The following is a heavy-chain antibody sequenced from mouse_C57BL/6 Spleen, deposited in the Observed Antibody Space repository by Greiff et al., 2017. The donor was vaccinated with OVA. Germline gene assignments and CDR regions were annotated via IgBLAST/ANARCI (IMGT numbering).Heavy chain of an antibody. CDR1: GYAFSSSW. CDR3: ARYDTTAPYFDV. CDR2: IYPGDGDT. D-gene: IGHD1-2*01. Sequence: VQLQQSGPELVKPGASVKISCKASGYAFSSSWMNWVKQRPGKGLEWIGRIYPGDGDTNYNGKFKGKATLTADKSSSTAYMQLSSLTSEDSAVYFCARYDTTAPYFDVWGTGTTVTVSS. J-gene: IGHJ1*03. V-gene: IGHV1-82*01.